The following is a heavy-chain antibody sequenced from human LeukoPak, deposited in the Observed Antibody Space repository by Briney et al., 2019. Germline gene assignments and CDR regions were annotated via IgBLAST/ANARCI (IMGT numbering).Heavy chain of an antibody. J-gene: IGHJ3*02. CDR1: GYSFTSYW. D-gene: IGHD3-22*01. V-gene: IGHV5-51*01. CDR3: ARRRDSSGYPDAFDI. CDR2: IYPGDSDT. Sequence: GESLKIPCKGSGYSFTSYWIGWVRQMPGKGLEWMGIIYPGDSDTRYSPSFQGQVTISADKSISTAYLQWSSLKASDTAMYYCARRRDSSGYPDAFDIWGQGTMVTVSS.